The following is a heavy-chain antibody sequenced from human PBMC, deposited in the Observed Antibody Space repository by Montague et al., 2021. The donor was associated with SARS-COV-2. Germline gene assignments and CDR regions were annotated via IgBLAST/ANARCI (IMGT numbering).Heavy chain of an antibody. V-gene: IGHV4-34*01. CDR1: GGSFSGYY. Sequence: SETLSLTCAVYGGSFSGYYWSWIRQPPVKGLEWIGEINHSGSTNYNPSLKSRVTISVDTSKNQFSLKLSSVTAADTAVYYCARDAAVAGIDYWGQGTLVTGSS. J-gene: IGHJ4*02. CDR2: INHSGST. CDR3: ARDAAVAGIDY. D-gene: IGHD6-19*01.